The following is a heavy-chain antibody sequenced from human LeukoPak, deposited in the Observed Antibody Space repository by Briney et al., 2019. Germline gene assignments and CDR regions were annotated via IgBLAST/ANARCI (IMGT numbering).Heavy chain of an antibody. J-gene: IGHJ3*02. V-gene: IGHV4-30-2*01. CDR3: ARDCPKLTDAFDI. D-gene: IGHD3-9*01. Sequence: SQTLSLTCAVSGGSISSGGYYWSWIRQPPGKGLEWIGYIYHSGSTYYNPSLKSRVTISVDRSKNQFSLKLSSVTAADTAVYYCARDCPKLTDAFDIWGQGTMVTVSS. CDR2: IYHSGST. CDR1: GGSISSGGYY.